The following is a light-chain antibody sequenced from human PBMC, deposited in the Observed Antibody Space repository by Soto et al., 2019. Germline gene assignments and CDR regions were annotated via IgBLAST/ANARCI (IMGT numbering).Light chain of an antibody. CDR3: QQSYSTLV. Sequence: DIQMTQSPSSLSASVGDRVTITCRASQSISSYLNWYQQKPGKAPKLLIYAASSLQSGVPSRFSGSGSGTDFTLTISSLQPEDFATYYCQQSYSTLVFSQGTKLEIK. CDR2: AAS. CDR1: QSISSY. V-gene: IGKV1-39*01. J-gene: IGKJ2*01.